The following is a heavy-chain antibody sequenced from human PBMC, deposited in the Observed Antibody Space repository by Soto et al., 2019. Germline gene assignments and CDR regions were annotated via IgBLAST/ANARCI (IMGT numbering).Heavy chain of an antibody. CDR2: IYYSGST. Sequence: SETLSLTCTVSGGSISSYYWSWIRQPPGKGLEWIGYIYYSGSTNYNPSLKSRVTISVDTSKNQFSLKLSSVTAADTAVYYCARGTAYFDWLGSGMDVWGPGTTVTVSS. CDR3: ARGTAYFDWLGSGMDV. D-gene: IGHD3-9*01. V-gene: IGHV4-59*01. CDR1: GGSISSYY. J-gene: IGHJ6*02.